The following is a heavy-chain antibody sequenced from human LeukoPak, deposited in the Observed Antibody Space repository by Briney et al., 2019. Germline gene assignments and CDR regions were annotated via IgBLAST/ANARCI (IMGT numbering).Heavy chain of an antibody. V-gene: IGHV5-51*01. CDR1: GYSFTSYW. CDR2: IYPCDSDT. Sequence: GESLQIPRKGSGYSFTSYWIGWVRQMPGKCVEGMGIIYPCDSDTRYSPSFQGQVTISDDKALSTAHLQWSSLKASDTAMYYCARPRIYCSSTSCPHHDAFDIWGQGTMVTVSS. CDR3: ARPRIYCSSTSCPHHDAFDI. D-gene: IGHD2-2*01. J-gene: IGHJ3*02.